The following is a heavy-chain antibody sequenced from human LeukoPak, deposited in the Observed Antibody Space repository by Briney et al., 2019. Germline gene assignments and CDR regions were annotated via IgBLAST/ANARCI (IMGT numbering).Heavy chain of an antibody. CDR1: GGSFSGYY. CDR3: ARGVGYGGCYFDY. Sequence: SETLSLTCTVYGGSFSGYYWSWIRQPPGKGLEWIGEINHSGSTNYNPSLKSRVTISVDTSKNQFSLKLSSVTAADTAVYYCARGVGYGGCYFDYWGQGTLVTVSS. D-gene: IGHD5-18*01. J-gene: IGHJ4*02. V-gene: IGHV4-34*01. CDR2: INHSGST.